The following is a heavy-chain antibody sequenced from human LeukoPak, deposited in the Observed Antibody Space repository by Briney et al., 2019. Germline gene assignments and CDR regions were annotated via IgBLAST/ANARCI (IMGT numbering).Heavy chain of an antibody. CDR2: MNPNSGNT. J-gene: IGHJ4*02. V-gene: IGHV1-8*01. D-gene: IGHD2-2*01. Sequence: GASVKVSCKASGYTFTSYDINWVRQATGQGLEWMGWMNPNSGNTGYAQKFQGRVTMTRNTSISTAYMELSSLRSEDTAVYYCARSGSTSYAFGYWGQGTLVTVSS. CDR3: ARSGSTSYAFGY. CDR1: GYTFTSYD.